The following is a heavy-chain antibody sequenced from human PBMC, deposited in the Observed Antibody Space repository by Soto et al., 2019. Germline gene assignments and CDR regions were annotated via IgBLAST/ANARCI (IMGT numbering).Heavy chain of an antibody. CDR1: GFTFNNAW. CDR3: TTDLGGYCSSGGCFYYLYGVDV. Sequence: EVQLVESGGGLLKPGGSLRLSCAASGFTFNNAWLSWVRQAPGQGLEWVARIKSKIDGGKTDYATPVTGRFTISRDDSKNAVYLQVNSLKTEDTAVYYCTTDLGGYCSSGGCFYYLYGVDVWGQGTTVTVS. D-gene: IGHD2-15*01. CDR2: IKSKIDGGKT. J-gene: IGHJ6*02. V-gene: IGHV3-15*01.